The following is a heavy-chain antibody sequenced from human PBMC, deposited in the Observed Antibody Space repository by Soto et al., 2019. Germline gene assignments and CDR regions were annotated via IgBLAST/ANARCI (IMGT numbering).Heavy chain of an antibody. D-gene: IGHD6-19*01. CDR3: AKDAVPFNGQWDWFDS. Sequence: GSLRLSCAASGFIFSDYAMTCVRQAPGKGLEWVSGIGGGGSDTYYVDSVKGRFTISRDNSKNTLYLQMNSLRAEDTALYYCAKDAVPFNGQWDWFDSWGQGTLVTAPQ. J-gene: IGHJ5*01. V-gene: IGHV3-23*01. CDR1: GFIFSDYA. CDR2: IGGGGSDT.